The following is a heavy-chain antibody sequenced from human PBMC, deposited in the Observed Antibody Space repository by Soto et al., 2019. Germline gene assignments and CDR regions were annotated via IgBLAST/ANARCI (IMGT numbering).Heavy chain of an antibody. D-gene: IGHD6-6*01. CDR3: ARVFEGSSSGFVAFDI. J-gene: IGHJ3*02. V-gene: IGHV3-21*01. CDR2: ISSSSSYI. Sequence: GGSLRLSCAASGFTFSSYSMNWVRQAPGKGLEWVSSISSSSSYIYYADSVKGRFTISRDNAKNSLYLQMNSLRAEDTAVYYCARVFEGSSSGFVAFDIWGQGTMVTVSS. CDR1: GFTFSSYS.